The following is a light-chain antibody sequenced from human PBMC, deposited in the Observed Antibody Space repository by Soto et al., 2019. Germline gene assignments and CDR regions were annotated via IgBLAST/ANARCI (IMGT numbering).Light chain of an antibody. CDR3: QQYNNWPAIT. Sequence: IVMTQSPPTLSVSPGERAALSCRASQSISSNLAWYQQKPGQAPRLLIYGTSTRDTGIPARFSGSGSVTEFTLTISSLQSEDCAVYYCQQYNNWPAITVGQGTRLEIK. CDR2: GTS. CDR1: QSISSN. J-gene: IGKJ5*01. V-gene: IGKV3D-15*01.